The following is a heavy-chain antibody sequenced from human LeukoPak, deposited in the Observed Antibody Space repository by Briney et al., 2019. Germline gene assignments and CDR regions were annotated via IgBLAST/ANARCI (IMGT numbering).Heavy chain of an antibody. D-gene: IGHD1-26*01. Sequence: SETLSLTCAVYGGSFSGYYWSWIHQPPGKGLEWIGEINHSGSTNYNPSLKSRVTISVDTSKNQFSLKLSSVAAADTAVYYCARGRGGPLWYFDLWGRGTLVTVSS. CDR2: INHSGST. CDR3: ARGRGGPLWYFDL. V-gene: IGHV4-34*01. CDR1: GGSFSGYY. J-gene: IGHJ2*01.